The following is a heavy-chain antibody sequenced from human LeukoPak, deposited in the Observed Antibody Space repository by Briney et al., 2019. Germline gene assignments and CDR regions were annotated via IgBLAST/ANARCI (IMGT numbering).Heavy chain of an antibody. J-gene: IGHJ6*02. CDR1: GFTFSSYW. CDR2: IKSKTDGGTT. Sequence: GGSLRLSCAASGFTFSSYWMSWVRQAPGKGLEWVGRIKSKTDGGTTDYAAPVKGRFTISRDDSKNTLYLQMNSLKTEDTAVYYCTTDHYYGSGSQTFYYYCGMDVWGQGTTVTVSS. V-gene: IGHV3-15*01. D-gene: IGHD3-10*01. CDR3: TTDHYYGSGSQTFYYYCGMDV.